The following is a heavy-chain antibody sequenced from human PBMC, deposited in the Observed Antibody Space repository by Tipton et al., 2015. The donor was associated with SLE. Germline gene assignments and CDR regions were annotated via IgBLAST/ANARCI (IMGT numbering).Heavy chain of an antibody. J-gene: IGHJ2*01. D-gene: IGHD5-12*01. CDR3: ARARPPGYFGYDSVLHWYFDL. CDR2: IGGAGDT. CDR1: GFTFSSYD. Sequence: GSLRLSCAGSGFTFSSYDLHWVRQTTGKGLEWVSAIGGAGDTYYAASVKGRFTIPRDNAKNSLYLQLNSLRGGDTALYYCARARPPGYFGYDSVLHWYFDLWGRGTLVTVSS. V-gene: IGHV3-13*01.